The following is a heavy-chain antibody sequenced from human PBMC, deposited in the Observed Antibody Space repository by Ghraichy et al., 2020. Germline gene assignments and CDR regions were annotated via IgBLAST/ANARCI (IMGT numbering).Heavy chain of an antibody. Sequence: GGSRLSCAASEFTFSSTSMSWVRQAPGKGLEWVSAISGSAGKIYYADSVKGRFTISRDNSKNTLYLLMNSLRAEDTAIYYCEKGRPRIVRNAMDVWCQWTTVTVSS. CDR3: EKGRPRIVRNAMDV. D-gene: IGHD3-22*01. CDR1: EFTFSSTS. J-gene: IGHJ6*02. CDR2: ISGSAGKI. V-gene: IGHV3-23*01.